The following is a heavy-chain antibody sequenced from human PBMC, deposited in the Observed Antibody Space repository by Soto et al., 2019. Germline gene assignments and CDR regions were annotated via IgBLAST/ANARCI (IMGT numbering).Heavy chain of an antibody. CDR1: GFTFSSYS. Sequence: GGSLRLSCAASGFTFSSYSMNWVRQAPGKGLEWVSSISSSIIYIYYADSVKGRFHITRDKAKNSLYLQMNSLRAEDTAVYYCARDVKEVTMIVAPFWYFDYWGQGTLVTVSS. V-gene: IGHV3-21*01. D-gene: IGHD3-22*01. CDR3: ARDVKEVTMIVAPFWYFDY. CDR2: ISSSIIYI. J-gene: IGHJ4*02.